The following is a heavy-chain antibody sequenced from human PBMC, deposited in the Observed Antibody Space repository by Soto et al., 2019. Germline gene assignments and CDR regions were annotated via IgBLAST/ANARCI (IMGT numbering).Heavy chain of an antibody. CDR2: INPSGGYT. D-gene: IGHD2-21*01. CDR3: VRGGGIVVVIAPYDH. CDR1: GYTFTSYY. V-gene: IGHV1-46*03. J-gene: IGHJ4*02. Sequence: QVQLVQSGAEVKKPGASVKVSCKASGYTFTSYYMNWVRQAPGQGLEWLGIINPSGGYTTYAQRFLGRVTMTRDTSTSTVHMALGSLTSEDTAVYYCVRGGGIVVVIAPYDHWGQGTLVTVSS.